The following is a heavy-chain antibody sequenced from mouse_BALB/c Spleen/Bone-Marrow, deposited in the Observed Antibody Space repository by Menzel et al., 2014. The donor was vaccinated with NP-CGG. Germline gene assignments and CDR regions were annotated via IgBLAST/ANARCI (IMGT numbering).Heavy chain of an antibody. J-gene: IGHJ1*01. CDR2: ISSGGGYT. V-gene: IGHV5-6-4*01. Sequence: DVKLVESGGGLVKPGGSLKLSCAASGFTLSGYNMSWGRQTPEKRLEGVATISSGGGYTYYLDSGKGRFTISRDNAENAVYLQMRSLKSEGTGMYYCTKLLRLRKYFDVWGAGTTVTVSS. CDR1: GFTLSGYN. D-gene: IGHD1-2*01. CDR3: TKLLRLRKYFDV.